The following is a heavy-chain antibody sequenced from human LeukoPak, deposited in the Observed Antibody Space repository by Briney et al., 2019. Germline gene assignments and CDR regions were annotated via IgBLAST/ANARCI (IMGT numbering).Heavy chain of an antibody. CDR1: GFTFSSYS. CDR2: ISSSSDTI. J-gene: IGHJ5*02. D-gene: IGHD2-21*02. Sequence: GGSLRLSCAASGFTFSSYSMNWVRQAPGKGLEWVSYISSSSDTIHYADSAKGRFTISRDNAKNSLYLQMNSLRDEDTAVYYCAKEGPGGDCYPFDPWGQGTLVTVSS. V-gene: IGHV3-48*02. CDR3: AKEGPGGDCYPFDP.